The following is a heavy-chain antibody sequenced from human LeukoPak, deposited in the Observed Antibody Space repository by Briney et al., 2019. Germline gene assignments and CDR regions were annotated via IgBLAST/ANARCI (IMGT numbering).Heavy chain of an antibody. J-gene: IGHJ4*02. CDR2: IRYDGSNK. D-gene: IGHD2-2*02. Sequence: PGGSLRLSCAASGFTFSSYGMHWVRQAPGKGLEWVAFIRYDGSNKYYADSVKGRFTISRDNSKNTLYLQMNSLRAEDTAVYYCAKDPCSSTSCYIDYWGQGTLATVSS. V-gene: IGHV3-30*02. CDR1: GFTFSSYG. CDR3: AKDPCSSTSCYIDY.